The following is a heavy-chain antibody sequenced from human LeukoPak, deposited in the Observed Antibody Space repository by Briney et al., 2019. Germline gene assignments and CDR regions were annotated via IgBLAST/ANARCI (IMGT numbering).Heavy chain of an antibody. CDR2: IYHSGST. CDR3: FLDYYDSSGYGYYYYYYMDV. CDR1: GYSISSGYY. J-gene: IGHJ6*03. V-gene: IGHV4-38-2*02. D-gene: IGHD3-22*01. Sequence: SETLSLTCTVSGYSISSGYYWGWIRQPPGKGLEWIGSIYHSGSTYYNPSLKSRVTVSVDTSKNQFSLKLSSVTAADTAVYYCFLDYYDSSGYGYYYYYYMDVWGEGTTVTVSS.